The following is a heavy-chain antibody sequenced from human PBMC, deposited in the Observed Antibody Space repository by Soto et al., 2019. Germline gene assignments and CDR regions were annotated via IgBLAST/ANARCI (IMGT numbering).Heavy chain of an antibody. D-gene: IGHD5-12*01. Sequence: QVQLVQSGAEVKKPGASVKVSCKASGYTFTSYAMHWVRQAPGQRLEWMGWINAGNGNTKYSQKFQGRVTITRDTSASTAYMELSSLRSEDTAVYYCARQVEGGYNYGYWGQGTLVTVSS. V-gene: IGHV1-3*01. CDR2: INAGNGNT. CDR3: ARQVEGGYNYGY. J-gene: IGHJ4*02. CDR1: GYTFTSYA.